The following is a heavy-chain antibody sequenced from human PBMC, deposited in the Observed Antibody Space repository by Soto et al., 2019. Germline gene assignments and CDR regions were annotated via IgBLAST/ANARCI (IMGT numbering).Heavy chain of an antibody. CDR3: AKRRTDMLNFVHSYALDV. Sequence: QVHLQESGPGLVKPSGTLTLTCAVSGGSITRNNCWTWVRQPPGMGLEWIGETYHSGCTNYNPSLKSRVTISVDTSNSLFSLNMTSMTAADTAVYFCAKRRTDMLNFVHSYALDVWGQGTTVTVSS. D-gene: IGHD5-18*01. CDR2: TYHSGCT. V-gene: IGHV4-4*02. J-gene: IGHJ6*02. CDR1: GGSITRNNC.